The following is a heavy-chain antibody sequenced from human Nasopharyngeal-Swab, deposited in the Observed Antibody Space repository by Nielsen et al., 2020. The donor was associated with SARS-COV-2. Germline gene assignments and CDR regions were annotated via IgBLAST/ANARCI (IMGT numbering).Heavy chain of an antibody. CDR3: AKDIYSSSWTPWYYYYGMDV. Sequence: GESLKMSCAASGFTFDDYIMHWVRQAPGKGLEWVSLISWDGGSTYYADSVKGRFTISRDNSKNSLYLQMNSLRTEDTALYYCAKDIYSSSWTPWYYYYGMDVWGQGTTVTVSS. V-gene: IGHV3-43*01. CDR2: ISWDGGST. D-gene: IGHD6-13*01. J-gene: IGHJ6*02. CDR1: GFTFDDYI.